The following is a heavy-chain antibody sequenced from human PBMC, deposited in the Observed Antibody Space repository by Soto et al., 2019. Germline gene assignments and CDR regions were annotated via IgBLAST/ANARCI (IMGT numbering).Heavy chain of an antibody. CDR2: IXXRXDXT. CDR1: GFTISRNA. J-gene: IGHJ4*02. Sequence: PGGSLRLSCAASGFTISRNAMDWVRQAPGKGLEXVSGIXXRXDXTXYXXXXKGRFTISRDTSKNTLYLQLNALRADDTAVYYCAKDKPGTTSFDCWGQGTLVTVSS. D-gene: IGHD1-1*01. CDR3: AKDKPGTTSFDC. V-gene: IGHV3-23*01.